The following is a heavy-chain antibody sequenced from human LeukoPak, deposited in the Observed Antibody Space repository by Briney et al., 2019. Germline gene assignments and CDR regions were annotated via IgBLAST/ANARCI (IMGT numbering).Heavy chain of an antibody. CDR2: INPNSGDR. D-gene: IGHD6-19*01. V-gene: IGHV1-2*02. CDR1: GYTFPGHY. Sequence: GASVKVSCKASGYTFPGHYMHWARQAPGQGLEWLGWINPNSGDRNSAQKFQGRVTMTRDTSISTVYMELSRLGRDDAAVYYCAREGWDQRDTAAFDHWGQGTLVTVSS. CDR3: AREGWDQRDTAAFDH. J-gene: IGHJ4*02.